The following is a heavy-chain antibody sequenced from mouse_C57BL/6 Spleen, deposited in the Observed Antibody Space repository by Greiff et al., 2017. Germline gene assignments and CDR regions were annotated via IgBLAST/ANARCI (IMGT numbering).Heavy chain of an antibody. CDR1: GYTFTNYW. J-gene: IGHJ2*01. CDR3: ARRGFSNSYYFDY. CDR2: IYPGGGYT. Sequence: QVQLQQSGAELVRPGTSVKMSCKASGYTFTNYWIGWAKQRPGHGLEWIGDIYPGGGYTNYNEKFKGKATLTADKSSSTAYMQFSSLTSEDSAIYYCARRGFSNSYYFDYWGQGTTLTVSS. V-gene: IGHV1-63*01. D-gene: IGHD2-5*01.